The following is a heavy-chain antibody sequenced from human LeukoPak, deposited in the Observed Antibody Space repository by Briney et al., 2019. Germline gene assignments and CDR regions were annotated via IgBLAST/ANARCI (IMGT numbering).Heavy chain of an antibody. V-gene: IGHV3-7*01. D-gene: IGHD6-13*01. J-gene: IGHJ5*02. Sequence: AGGSLRLSCAASGFTFSSYWMSWVRQAPGKGLEWVANIKQDGSEKYYVDSVKGRFTISRDNAKNSLYLQMNSLRAEDTAVYYCARAEQEYSSSWYGYSWFDPWGQGTLVTVSS. CDR2: IKQDGSEK. CDR3: ARAEQEYSSSWYGYSWFDP. CDR1: GFTFSSYW.